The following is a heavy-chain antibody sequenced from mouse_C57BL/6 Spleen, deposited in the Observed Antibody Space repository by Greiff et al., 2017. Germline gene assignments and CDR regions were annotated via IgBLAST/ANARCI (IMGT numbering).Heavy chain of an antibody. J-gene: IGHJ3*01. CDR3: AMDGGYDDGVWFAY. V-gene: IGHV1-72*01. D-gene: IGHD2-2*01. Sequence: QVQLQQPGAELVKPGASVKLSCKASGYTFTSYWMHWVKQRPGRGLEWIGRIDPDSGGTKYNEKFKSKATLTVDKSSSTAYMQLSSLTSEDSAVXYCAMDGGYDDGVWFAYWGQGTLVTVSA. CDR1: GYTFTSYW. CDR2: IDPDSGGT.